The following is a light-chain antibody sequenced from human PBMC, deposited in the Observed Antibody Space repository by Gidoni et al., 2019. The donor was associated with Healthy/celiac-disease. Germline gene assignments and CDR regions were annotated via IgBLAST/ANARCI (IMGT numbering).Light chain of an antibody. V-gene: IGLV2-11*01. Sequence: QSALTQPRSASGSPGQSVTISCTGTSSDVGGYNYVSWYHQHPGKAPKLMIYDVSKRPSGVPDRFSGSKSGNTASLTISGLQAEDEADYYCCSYAGSYTFVVFGGGTKLTVL. CDR3: CSYAGSYTFVV. J-gene: IGLJ2*01. CDR1: SSDVGGYNY. CDR2: DVS.